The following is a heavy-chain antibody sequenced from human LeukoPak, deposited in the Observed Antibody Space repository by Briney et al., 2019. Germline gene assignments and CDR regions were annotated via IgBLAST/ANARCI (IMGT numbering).Heavy chain of an antibody. Sequence: SSETLSLNCAVSGGSIRGYYWSWIRQPPGEGLEWIAYIHYSETTNYNPSLKSRVTISVDTSKNQFSLNLNSVTAADTAIYYCARGGLGYNYFDYWGQGTLVTVSS. CDR1: GGSIRGYY. V-gene: IGHV4-59*01. D-gene: IGHD5-24*01. CDR3: ARGGLGYNYFDY. J-gene: IGHJ4*02. CDR2: IHYSETT.